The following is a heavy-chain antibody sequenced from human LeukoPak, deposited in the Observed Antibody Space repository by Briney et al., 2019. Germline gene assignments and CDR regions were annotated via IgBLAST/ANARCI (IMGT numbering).Heavy chain of an antibody. V-gene: IGHV3-48*03. CDR1: GFTFRNYE. CDR3: ARSHPRVVVTASYFDY. CDR2: ISSSGSTV. J-gene: IGHJ4*02. D-gene: IGHD2-21*02. Sequence: GGSLRLSCAASGFTFRNYEMNWVRQAPGKGLEWVAYISSSGSTVYYADSVKGRFTLSRDNAKNSLYLQMNSLRAEDTAVYYCARSHPRVVVTASYFDYWGQGTLVTVSS.